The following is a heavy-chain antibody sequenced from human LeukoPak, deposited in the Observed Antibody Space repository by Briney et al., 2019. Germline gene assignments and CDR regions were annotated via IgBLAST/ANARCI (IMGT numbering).Heavy chain of an antibody. J-gene: IGHJ4*02. CDR2: IRYGGSNK. CDR3: ANQPSIAARGGDY. Sequence: TGGSLRLSCAASGFTFSSYGMHWVRQAPGKGLEWVAFIRYGGSNKYYADSVKGRFTISRDNSKNTLYLQMNSLRAEDTAVYYCANQPSIAARGGDYWGQGTLVTVSS. D-gene: IGHD6-6*01. V-gene: IGHV3-30*02. CDR1: GFTFSSYG.